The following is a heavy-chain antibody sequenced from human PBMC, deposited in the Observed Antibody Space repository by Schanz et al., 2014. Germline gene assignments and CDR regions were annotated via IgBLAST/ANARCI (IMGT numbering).Heavy chain of an antibody. CDR3: TRDRGALINHNDALDL. CDR1: RFTFSSYT. Sequence: QVQLVESGGGVVQPGRSLRLSCAASRFTFSSYTMHWVRQAPGQGLEKVAVTSTDGTKTYYAASVRGRFTISRDNSKNTVYLQMNSLRSEDTAVYYCTRDRGALINHNDALDLWGQGTTVTVSS. CDR2: TSTDGTKT. V-gene: IGHV3-30*04. J-gene: IGHJ6*02. D-gene: IGHD1-1*01.